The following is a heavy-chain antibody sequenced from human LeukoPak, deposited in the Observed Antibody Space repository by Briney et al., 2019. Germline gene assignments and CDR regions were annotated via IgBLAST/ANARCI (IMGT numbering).Heavy chain of an antibody. J-gene: IGHJ3*02. CDR2: ITGSGGTT. CDR1: GFTFSSHE. D-gene: IGHD1-26*01. V-gene: IGHV3-23*01. Sequence: PGGSLRLSCAASGFTFSSHEMNWVRQAPGKGLEWVSGITGSGGTTYYADSVKGRATISRDNSKNTLYLQMNSLRAEDTAVYYCARGGSYLSAFDIWGQGTMVTVSS. CDR3: ARGGSYLSAFDI.